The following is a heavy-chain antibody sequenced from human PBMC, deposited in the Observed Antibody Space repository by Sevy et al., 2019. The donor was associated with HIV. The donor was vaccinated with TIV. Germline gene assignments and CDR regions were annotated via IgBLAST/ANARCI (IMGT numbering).Heavy chain of an antibody. D-gene: IGHD2-15*01. V-gene: IGHV3-30-3*01. CDR1: GFTFSSYA. J-gene: IGHJ4*02. CDR3: ARGALVIAATPPDY. Sequence: GGCLRLSCAASGFTFSSYAMHCVRQAPGKGLEWVAVISYDGSNKYYADSVKGRFTISRDNSKNTLYLQMNSLRAEDTAVYYCARGALVIAATPPDYWGQGTSVTVSS. CDR2: ISYDGSNK.